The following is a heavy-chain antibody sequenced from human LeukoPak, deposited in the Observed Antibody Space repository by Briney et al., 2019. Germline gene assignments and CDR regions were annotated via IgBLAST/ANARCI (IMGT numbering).Heavy chain of an antibody. D-gene: IGHD3-22*01. CDR2: IYYSGST. Sequence: SETLSLTCTVSGGSISSYYWSWIRQPPGKGLEWIGYIYYSGSTYYNPSLKSRVTISVDTSKNQFSLKLSSVTAADTAVYYCARGPWLEERLYDYWGQGTLVTVSS. CDR3: ARGPWLEERLYDY. CDR1: GGSISSYY. V-gene: IGHV4-59*08. J-gene: IGHJ4*02.